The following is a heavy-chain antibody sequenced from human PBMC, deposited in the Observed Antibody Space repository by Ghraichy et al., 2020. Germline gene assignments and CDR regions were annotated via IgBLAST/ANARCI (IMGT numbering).Heavy chain of an antibody. CDR1: GFSFSSYA. Sequence: GGSLRLSCAASGFSFSSYAMSWVRQAPGKGLEWVSAISGGGTSTYYADSVKGRFTISRDNSKSTLYLQMHSLRAEDTAVYYCAKAYSSGWYSLAPNAFNIWGQGTMVSVS. CDR2: ISGGGTST. J-gene: IGHJ3*02. D-gene: IGHD6-19*01. V-gene: IGHV3-23*01. CDR3: AKAYSSGWYSLAPNAFNI.